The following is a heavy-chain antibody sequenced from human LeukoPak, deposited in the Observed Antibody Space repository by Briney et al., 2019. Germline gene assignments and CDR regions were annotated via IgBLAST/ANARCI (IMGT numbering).Heavy chain of an antibody. CDR2: IYYSGST. V-gene: IGHV4-30-4*01. J-gene: IGHJ6*03. D-gene: IGHD6-13*01. CDR3: ARVRGAAAGPRGYYYYYMDV. CDR1: GGSISSGDYY. Sequence: SETLSLTCTVSGGSISSGDYYWSWIRQPPGKGLEWIGYIYYSGSTYYNPSLKSRVTISVDTSKNQFSLKLSSVTAADTAVYYCARVRGAAAGPRGYYYYYMDVWDKGTTVTVSS.